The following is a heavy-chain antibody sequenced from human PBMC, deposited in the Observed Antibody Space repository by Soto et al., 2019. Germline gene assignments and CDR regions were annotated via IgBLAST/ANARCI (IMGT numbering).Heavy chain of an antibody. V-gene: IGHV1-18*01. J-gene: IGHJ4*02. CDR3: ASVFSCGGDFDC. CDR2: IRAYNGNT. D-gene: IGHD2-15*01. CDR1: GYTFTSYG. Sequence: QVQLVQSGAEVKKPGASVKGSCKTSGYTFTSYGISWVRQAPGQGLEWMGWIRAYNGNTNYTQKLQGRVTMTTDTATRTEDMELRSLRSHDSAVYYCASVFSCGGDFDCWGEGALGAVSS.